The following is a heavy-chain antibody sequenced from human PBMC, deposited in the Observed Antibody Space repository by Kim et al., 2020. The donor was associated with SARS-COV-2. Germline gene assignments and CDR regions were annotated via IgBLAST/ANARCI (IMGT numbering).Heavy chain of an antibody. J-gene: IGHJ6*02. Sequence: SVKVSCKASGGTFSSYAISWVRQAPGQGLEWMGGIIPIFGTANYAQKFQGRVTITADESTSTAYMELSSLRSEDTAVYYCANLLSAAGKIYYYYGMDVWGQGTTVTVSS. CDR2: IIPIFGTA. CDR1: GGTFSSYA. D-gene: IGHD6-13*01. CDR3: ANLLSAAGKIYYYYGMDV. V-gene: IGHV1-69*13.